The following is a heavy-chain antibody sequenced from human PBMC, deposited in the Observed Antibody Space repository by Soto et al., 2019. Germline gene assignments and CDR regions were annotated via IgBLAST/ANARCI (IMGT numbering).Heavy chain of an antibody. CDR3: ALGYQLLSFLSGFDP. CDR2: IIPIFGTA. Sequence: QVQLVQSGAEVKKPGSSVKVSCKASGGTFSSYAISWVRQAPGQGLEWMRGIIPIFGTANYAQKFQGRVTITADESTSTAYMEQSSLRSEDTAVYYCALGYQLLSFLSGFDPWGQGTLVTVSS. D-gene: IGHD2-2*01. J-gene: IGHJ5*02. CDR1: GGTFSSYA. V-gene: IGHV1-69*01.